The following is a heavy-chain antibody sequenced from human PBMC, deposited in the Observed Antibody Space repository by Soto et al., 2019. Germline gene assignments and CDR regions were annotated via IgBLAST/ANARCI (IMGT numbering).Heavy chain of an antibody. CDR2: INHSGGST. V-gene: IGHV1-46*01. CDR3: ARADYYDSSGFYYDY. Sequence: QVQLVQAGAEVKKPGASVKVSCKASGYIFTNHYIHWVRQAAGQGLEWMGIINHSGGSTNYLLKFQGRVTMTRDTSTSTVYMELSSLRSEDTAVYFCARADYYDSSGFYYDYWGQGTLVTVSS. D-gene: IGHD3-22*01. J-gene: IGHJ4*02. CDR1: GYIFTNHY.